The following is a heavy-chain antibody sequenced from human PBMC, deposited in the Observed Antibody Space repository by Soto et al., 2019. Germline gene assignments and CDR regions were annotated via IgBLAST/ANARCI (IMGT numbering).Heavy chain of an antibody. J-gene: IGHJ1*01. Sequence: EVQLVESGGGLIQPGGSLRLSCAASGFTVSSNYMNWVRQAPGKGLEWVSVIYSGGSTYYADSVKGRFTISRDNSKNTLYLQMNSPRAEDTVVYYCARDRVESGYPEYFQHWGQGTLVTLPS. V-gene: IGHV3-53*01. CDR2: IYSGGST. D-gene: IGHD3-22*01. CDR3: ARDRVESGYPEYFQH. CDR1: GFTVSSNY.